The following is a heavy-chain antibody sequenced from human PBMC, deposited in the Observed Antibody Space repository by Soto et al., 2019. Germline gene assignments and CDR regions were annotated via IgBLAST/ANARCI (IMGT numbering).Heavy chain of an antibody. V-gene: IGHV4-30-4*01. CDR1: GGSISSGDYY. D-gene: IGHD3-10*01. J-gene: IGHJ6*02. CDR3: ARDWAWFGVMAYYYGMDV. Sequence: QVQLQESGPGLVKPSQTLSLTCTVSGGSISSGDYYWSWIRQPPGKGLEWIGYIYYSGSTYYNPSLKSRVTISVDTSEHQFSLQLSSVTAADTAVYYCARDWAWFGVMAYYYGMDVWGQGTTVTVSS. CDR2: IYYSGST.